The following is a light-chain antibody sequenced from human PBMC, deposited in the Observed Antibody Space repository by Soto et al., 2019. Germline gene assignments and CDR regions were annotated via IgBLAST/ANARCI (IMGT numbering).Light chain of an antibody. CDR3: QEYAVVPLT. CDR1: QDIRNY. Sequence: DIQMTQSPSSLSASVGDRVTITCRASQDIRNYLAWYQQKPGKVPELLIYAASTFHSGVPSRFSGSGYGTYFTLTITTLQPEDVATYYCQEYAVVPLTFGGGTKVEIK. J-gene: IGKJ4*01. V-gene: IGKV1-27*01. CDR2: AAS.